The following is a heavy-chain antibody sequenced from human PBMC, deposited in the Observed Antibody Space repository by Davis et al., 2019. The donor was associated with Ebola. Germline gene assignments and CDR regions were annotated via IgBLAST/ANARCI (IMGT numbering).Heavy chain of an antibody. D-gene: IGHD5-24*01. CDR3: ATVPLEVEYFQH. CDR1: GFTFSSYW. J-gene: IGHJ1*01. V-gene: IGHV3-7*01. CDR2: IKQDGSEK. Sequence: GESLKISCAASGFTFSSYWMSWVRQAPGKGLEWVANIKQDGSEKYYVDSVKGRFTISRDNAKNSLYLQMNSLRAEDTAVYYCATVPLEVEYFQHWGQGTLVTVSS.